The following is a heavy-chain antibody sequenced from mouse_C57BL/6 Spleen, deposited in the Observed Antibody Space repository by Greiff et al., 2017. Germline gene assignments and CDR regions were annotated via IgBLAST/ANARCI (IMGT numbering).Heavy chain of an antibody. CDR1: GYTFTDYY. CDR2: IYPGSGNT. Sequence: VKLMESGAELVRPGASVKLSCKASGYTFTDYYINWVKQRPGQGLEWIARIYPGSGNTYYNEKFKGKATLTAEKSSSTAYMQLSSLTSEDSAVYFCARGGYYGTPYYFDYWGQGTTLTVSS. V-gene: IGHV1-76*01. J-gene: IGHJ2*01. CDR3: ARGGYYGTPYYFDY. D-gene: IGHD1-1*01.